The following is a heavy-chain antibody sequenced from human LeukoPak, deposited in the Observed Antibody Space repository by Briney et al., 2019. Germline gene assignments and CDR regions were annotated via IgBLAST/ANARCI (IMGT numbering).Heavy chain of an antibody. V-gene: IGHV4-59*12. CDR3: VTSISLAGWGGFDV. D-gene: IGHD3-16*01. CDR1: GGSISSYY. Sequence: PSETLSLTCTVSGGSISSYYWSWIRQPPGKGLEWIGYIHYSGSTTYNPSLKSRVTISVDTSKNQFSLKLNSVTVADAAVYYCVTSISLAGWGGFDVWGQGTKVTVSS. J-gene: IGHJ3*01. CDR2: IHYSGST.